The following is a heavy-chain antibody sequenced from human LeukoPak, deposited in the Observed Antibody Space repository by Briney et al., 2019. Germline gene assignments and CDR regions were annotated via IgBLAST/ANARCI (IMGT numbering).Heavy chain of an antibody. D-gene: IGHD3-22*01. Sequence: GGSLRLSCAASGFTFSSYAMHWVRQAPGKGLEWVAVISYDGSNKYYADSVRGRFTISRDNSKNTLYLQMNSLRAEDTAVYYCARAVTMTQYWGQGTLVTVSS. CDR2: ISYDGSNK. CDR1: GFTFSSYA. V-gene: IGHV3-30*04. J-gene: IGHJ4*02. CDR3: ARAVTMTQY.